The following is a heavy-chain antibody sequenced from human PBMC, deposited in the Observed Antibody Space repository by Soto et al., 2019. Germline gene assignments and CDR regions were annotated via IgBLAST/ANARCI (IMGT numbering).Heavy chain of an antibody. CDR2: INHSGST. V-gene: IGHV4-39*07. J-gene: IGHJ5*02. D-gene: IGHD3-10*01. CDR1: NGSVGSSSCR. CDR3: ARGRVIRITMVRGVLNWFDP. Sequence: PSETLSVTSSVSNGSVGSSSCRWGWIRQPPGKGLEWIGEINHSGSTNYNPSLKSRVTISVDTSKNQFSLKLSSVTAADTAVYYCARGRVIRITMVRGVLNWFDPWGQGTLVTVSS.